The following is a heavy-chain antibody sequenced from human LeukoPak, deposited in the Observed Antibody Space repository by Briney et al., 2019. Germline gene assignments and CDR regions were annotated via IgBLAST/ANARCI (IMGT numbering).Heavy chain of an antibody. CDR1: GSTFSNAW. V-gene: IGHV3-15*07. CDR3: YWLDGYNYFDY. J-gene: IGHJ4*02. D-gene: IGHD5-24*01. CDR2: IKSKTDGGTT. Sequence: GGSLRLSCAASGSTFSNAWMNWVRQAPGKGLEWVGRIKSKTDGGTTDYAAPVKGRFTISRDDSKNTLYLQMNSLKTEDTAVYYCYWLDGYNYFDYWGQGTLVTVSS.